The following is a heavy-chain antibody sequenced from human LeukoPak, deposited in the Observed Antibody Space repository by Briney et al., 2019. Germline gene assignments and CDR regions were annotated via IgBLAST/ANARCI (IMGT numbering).Heavy chain of an antibody. CDR1: GFTFSNYW. D-gene: IGHD6-25*01. Sequence: GGSLRLSCAASGFTFSNYWMHWVRQAPGKGLVWVSRINSDGSSRNYADSVKGRFTISRDNAKNTLYRQMNSLSAEDRAVYSCAGASSHGIAAGGDYRAQETLVTVSS. V-gene: IGHV3-74*01. CDR2: INSDGSSR. J-gene: IGHJ4*02. CDR3: AGASSHGIAAGGDY.